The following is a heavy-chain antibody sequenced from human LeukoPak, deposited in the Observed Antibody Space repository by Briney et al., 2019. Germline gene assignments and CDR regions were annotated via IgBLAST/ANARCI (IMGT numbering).Heavy chain of an antibody. J-gene: IGHJ4*02. CDR3: ARHIGMAPLCSLKY. Sequence: PSETLSLTCPVAAGSISSYYWSWIRQTPGEGLEWIAYIYYSGSTNYNPSLKSRFTISVDTSKTHFSRKWSSVTAADTPVYYCARHIGMAPLCSLKYWGQGTLVTVPS. CDR1: AGSISSYY. V-gene: IGHV4-59*08. CDR2: IYYSGST. D-gene: IGHD6-13*01.